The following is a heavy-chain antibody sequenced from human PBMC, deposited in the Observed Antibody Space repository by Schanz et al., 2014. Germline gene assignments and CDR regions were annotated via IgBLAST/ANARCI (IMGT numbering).Heavy chain of an antibody. CDR2: IKSDGSST. J-gene: IGHJ5*02. V-gene: IGHV3-74*02. D-gene: IGHD2-2*01. Sequence: EVQLLESGGGLVQPGGSLRLSCATSGFTLNNAWMNWVRQAPGMGLEWVSRIKSDGSSTSYADSVKGRFTISRDNAKNTLYLQMNSLRAEDTAVYYCARAGYDADNWFDPWGQGTLVTVSS. CDR1: GFTLNNAW. CDR3: ARAGYDADNWFDP.